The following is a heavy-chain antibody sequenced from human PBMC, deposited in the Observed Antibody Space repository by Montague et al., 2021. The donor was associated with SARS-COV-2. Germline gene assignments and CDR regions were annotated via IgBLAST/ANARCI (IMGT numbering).Heavy chain of an antibody. Sequence: TLSLTCTVSGGSINSYDYYWSWLRQPPGKELEWIGYIYYIGSTYSTPSLKIRVAISIDTSKNQFSLNLTSVTAADTSLYYCDRVTIRSDLFAHVFDIWGQGIMVTV. CDR2: IYYIGST. D-gene: IGHD2-21*02. J-gene: IGHJ3*02. V-gene: IGHV4-30-4*08. CDR3: DRVTIRSDLFAHVFDI. CDR1: GGSINSYDYY.